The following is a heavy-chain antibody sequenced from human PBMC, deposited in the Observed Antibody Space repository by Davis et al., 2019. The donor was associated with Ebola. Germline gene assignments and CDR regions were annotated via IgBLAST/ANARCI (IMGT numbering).Heavy chain of an antibody. V-gene: IGHV1-69*13. CDR3: AKDRYYTNSPLYFESET. D-gene: IGHD3-3*01. J-gene: IGHJ4*02. CDR1: GGTFSSYA. CDR2: IIPIFDTA. Sequence: SVKVSCKASGGTFSSYAISWVRQAPGQGLEWVGGIIPIFDTATYAHNFQDRVTITADESRITAYLELSSLRSEDTAVYYCAKDRYYTNSPLYFESETWGQGTLVTVSS.